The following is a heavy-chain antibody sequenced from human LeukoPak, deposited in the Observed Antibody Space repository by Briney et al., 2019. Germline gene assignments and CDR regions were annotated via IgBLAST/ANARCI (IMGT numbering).Heavy chain of an antibody. D-gene: IGHD6-19*01. CDR3: ARRYSSGFEFDY. V-gene: IGHV1-18*01. Sequence: ASVKVSCKASGYTFTSYGISWVRPAPGQGLEWMGWISAYNGNTNYAQKLQGRVTMTTDTSTSTAYMELRSLRSDDTAVYYCARRYSSGFEFDYWGQGTLVTVSS. CDR2: ISAYNGNT. J-gene: IGHJ4*02. CDR1: GYTFTSYG.